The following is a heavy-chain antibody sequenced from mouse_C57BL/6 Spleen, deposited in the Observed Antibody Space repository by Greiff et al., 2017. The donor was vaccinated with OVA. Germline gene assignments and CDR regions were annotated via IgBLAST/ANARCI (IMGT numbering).Heavy chain of an antibody. CDR2: INPNNGGT. D-gene: IGHD1-1*01. CDR3: ARFHYGSSLDD. Sequence: VQLQQSGPELVKPGASVKISCKASGYTFTDYYMNWVKQSHGKSLEWIGDINPNNGGTSYNQKFKGKATLTVDKSSSTAYMELRSLTSEDSAVYYCARFHYGSSLDDWGQGTTLTVSS. CDR1: GYTFTDYY. V-gene: IGHV1-26*01. J-gene: IGHJ2*01.